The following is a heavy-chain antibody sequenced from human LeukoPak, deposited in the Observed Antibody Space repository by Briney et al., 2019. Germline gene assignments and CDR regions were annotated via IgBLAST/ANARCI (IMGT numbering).Heavy chain of an antibody. CDR2: IYTSGSA. J-gene: IGHJ6*02. Sequence: PSETLSLTCTVSGASITNYYWTWTRQPAGKGLEWIGLIYTSGSANYNPSLKSRVTMSVDTSKSQFSLRLSSVTAADTAVYYCARAMRNTVDVWGQGTTVIVSS. V-gene: IGHV4-4*07. D-gene: IGHD2-8*02. CDR3: ARAMRNTVDV. CDR1: GASITNYY.